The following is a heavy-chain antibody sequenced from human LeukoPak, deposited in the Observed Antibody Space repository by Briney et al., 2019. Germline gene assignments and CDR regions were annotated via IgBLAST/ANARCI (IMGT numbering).Heavy chain of an antibody. CDR1: GFTFCSYG. CDR2: IHFDGSTK. J-gene: IGHJ4*02. CDR3: AKDQCTRTSCDGYPGY. D-gene: IGHD2-2*01. V-gene: IGHV3-30*02. Sequence: GGSLRLSCAAYGFTFCSYGMHWVRQAPGKGLEWVAFIHFDGSTKYSGDSVQGRFTISRDNSKNILYLQMNNLRPEDTDFYYCAKDQCTRTSCDGYPGYWGQGTLVTVSS.